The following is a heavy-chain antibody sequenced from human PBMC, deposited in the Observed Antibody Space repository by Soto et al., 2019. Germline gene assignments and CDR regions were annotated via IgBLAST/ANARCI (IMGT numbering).Heavy chain of an antibody. Sequence: ASVKVSCKASGYTFTTYGISWERQAPGQGLEWMGWISAYNGRTKYAQKLQGRVTMTTDTSTSTAYMDLRSLRSDDTAVYYCARDRLSGVDVWAKGTTVTV. J-gene: IGHJ6*03. D-gene: IGHD6-19*01. CDR2: ISAYNGRT. CDR3: ARDRLSGVDV. V-gene: IGHV1-18*01. CDR1: GYTFTTYG.